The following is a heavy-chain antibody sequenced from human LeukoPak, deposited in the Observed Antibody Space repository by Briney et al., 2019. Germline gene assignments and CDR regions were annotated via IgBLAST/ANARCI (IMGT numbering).Heavy chain of an antibody. Sequence: SETLSLTCSVSGDSITTSRYSWGWIRQPPGKGLEWIATIYYSGNTYYNPSLKSRLTISVDTSKNHFSLKMSSVTAADTAVYYCATYFFTSGSSPGDYSDYWGQGILVTVSS. CDR3: ATYFFTSGSSPGDYSDY. D-gene: IGHD3-10*01. V-gene: IGHV4-39*02. J-gene: IGHJ4*02. CDR2: IYYSGNT. CDR1: GDSITTSRYS.